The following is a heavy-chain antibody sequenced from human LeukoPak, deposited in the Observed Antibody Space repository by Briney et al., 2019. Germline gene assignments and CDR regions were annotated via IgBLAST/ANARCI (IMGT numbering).Heavy chain of an antibody. CDR3: ARELWYGELAFDY. Sequence: SETLSLTCTASGGSISSYYWSWIRQPPGKGLEWIGYIYDSGSANYNPSLKSRVSISVDTSKNQFSLKLGSVTAADTAVYYCARELWYGELAFDYWGQGTLVTVSS. J-gene: IGHJ4*02. V-gene: IGHV4-59*08. CDR1: GGSISSYY. D-gene: IGHD3-10*01. CDR2: IYDSGSA.